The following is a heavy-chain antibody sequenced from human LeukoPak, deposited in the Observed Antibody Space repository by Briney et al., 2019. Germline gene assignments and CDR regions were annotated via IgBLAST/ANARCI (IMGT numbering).Heavy chain of an antibody. CDR2: ISSSSSYI. J-gene: IGHJ6*03. CDR1: GFTFSSYS. CDR3: AREGCSSTSCSLYLYYYYMDV. Sequence: GGSLRLSCAASGFTFSSYSMNWVRQAPGKGLEWVSSISSSSSYIYYAVSVKGRFTISRDNAKNSLYLQMNSLRAEDTAVYYCAREGCSSTSCSLYLYYYYMDVWGKGTTVTVSS. V-gene: IGHV3-21*01. D-gene: IGHD2-2*01.